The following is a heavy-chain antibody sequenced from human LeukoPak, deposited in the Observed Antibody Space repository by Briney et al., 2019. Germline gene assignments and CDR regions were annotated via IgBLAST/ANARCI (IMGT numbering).Heavy chain of an antibody. CDR2: IYWNDDK. V-gene: IGHV2-5*01. J-gene: IGHJ4*02. Sequence: SGPTLVNPTQTLTLTCTFSGFSLSTTGVGVGWIRQPPGKALEWLTLIYWNDDKRYSPSLKSRLTITKDTSKNQVVLTMTNMDPVGTATYFCARSRTYYDFWSNSYLDYWGQGTLVTVSS. CDR3: ARSRTYYDFWSNSYLDY. CDR1: GFSLSTTGVG. D-gene: IGHD3-3*01.